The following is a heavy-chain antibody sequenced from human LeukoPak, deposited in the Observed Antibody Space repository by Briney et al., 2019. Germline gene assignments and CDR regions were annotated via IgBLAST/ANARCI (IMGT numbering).Heavy chain of an antibody. J-gene: IGHJ4*02. CDR2: IHFSWTI. V-gene: IGHV4-31*03. CDR1: GASISGTDYC. D-gene: IGHD5-18*01. Sequence: SETLSLTCTVSGASISGTDYCWTWTRHHPGEGLEWLGFIHFSWTIYYKPSLRSRLIISANTAKNQMSLKLSSMTAADTAVYYCAAGGDTAKGGKYWGQGTQVTVSS. CDR3: AAGGDTAKGGKY.